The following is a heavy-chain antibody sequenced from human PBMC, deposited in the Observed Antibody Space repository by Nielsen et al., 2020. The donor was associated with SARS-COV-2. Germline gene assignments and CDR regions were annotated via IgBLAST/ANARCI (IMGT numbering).Heavy chain of an antibody. CDR3: ARVVSYDILTGFNYYYYYGMDV. J-gene: IGHJ6*02. CDR2: ISAYNGNT. V-gene: IGHV1-18*01. D-gene: IGHD3-9*01. Sequence: ASVKVSCKASGYTFTSYGISWVRQAPGQGLEWMGWISAYNGNTNYAQKFQGRVTMTRDTSTSTVYMELSSLRSEDTAVYYCARVVSYDILTGFNYYYYYGMDVWGQGTTVTVSS. CDR1: GYTFTSYG.